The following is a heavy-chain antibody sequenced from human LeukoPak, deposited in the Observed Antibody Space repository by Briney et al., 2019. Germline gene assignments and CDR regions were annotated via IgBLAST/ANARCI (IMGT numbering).Heavy chain of an antibody. CDR3: AIFNYGDLDY. J-gene: IGHJ4*02. CDR1: GYTFTSYW. D-gene: IGHD4-17*01. Sequence: EESLKTSCKGSGYTFTSYWIAWVRQMPGKGLEWMGIVYPGDSDTRYSPSFQGQVTISADKSISTAYLQWSSLKASDTAMYYCAIFNYGDLDYWGQGTLVTVSS. V-gene: IGHV5-51*01. CDR2: VYPGDSDT.